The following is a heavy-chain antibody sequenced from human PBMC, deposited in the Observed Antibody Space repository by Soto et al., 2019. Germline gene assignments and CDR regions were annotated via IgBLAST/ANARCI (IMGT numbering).Heavy chain of an antibody. CDR2: IYDSETA. V-gene: IGHV4-31*03. CDR3: ARENFGVVIHDAFDL. J-gene: IGHJ3*01. CDR1: GGSVGTGAYY. D-gene: IGHD3-3*01. Sequence: QVHLQESGPGLEKPSQTLSLTCTVSGGSVGTGAYYWNWIRQRPEKGLEWIGYIYDSETAYYNPSLESRLTISVDTSKNQFSLKVTSVTPADTAVYYCARENFGVVIHDAFDLWGQGTMVTVSS.